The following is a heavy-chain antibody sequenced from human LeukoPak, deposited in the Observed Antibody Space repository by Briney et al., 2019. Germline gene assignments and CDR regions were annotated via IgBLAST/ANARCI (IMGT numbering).Heavy chain of an antibody. CDR2: IIPILGIA. V-gene: IGHV1-69*04. CDR3: ATYGDLDAFDI. CDR1: GGTFSSYA. D-gene: IGHD4-17*01. Sequence: ASVKVSCKASGGTFSSYAISWVRQAPGQGLEWMGRIIPILGIANYAQKFQGRVTITADKSTSTAYMELSSLRSEDTAVYYCATYGDLDAFDIWGQGTMVTVSS. J-gene: IGHJ3*02.